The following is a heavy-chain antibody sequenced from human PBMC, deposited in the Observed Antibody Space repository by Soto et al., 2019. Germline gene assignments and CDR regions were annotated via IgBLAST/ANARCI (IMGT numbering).Heavy chain of an antibody. CDR2: IIPMFETV. V-gene: IGHV1-69*01. Sequence: QEQLLQSGAEVRKPGSSVKVSCKASGGTFNNYAVSWVRQAPGQGLEWMGGIIPMFETVNYAQRFQGRLTIAADESTSTAYMELTSLTSADPAIYFCARGIRTGNCGMDVWGQGTTVTVSS. CDR3: ARGIRTGNCGMDV. J-gene: IGHJ6*02. CDR1: GGTFNNYA.